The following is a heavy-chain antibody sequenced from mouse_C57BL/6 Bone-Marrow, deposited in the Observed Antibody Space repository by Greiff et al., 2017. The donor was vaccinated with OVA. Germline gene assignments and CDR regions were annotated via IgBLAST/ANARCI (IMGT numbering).Heavy chain of an antibody. D-gene: IGHD1-1*01. CDR2: LNPSNGGT. V-gene: IGHV1-53*01. CDR1: GYTFTSYW. J-gene: IGHJ1*03. Sequence: VQLQQPGTELVKPGASVKLSCKASGYTFTSYWMHWVKQRPGQGLEWLGNLNPSNGGTNYHEKFKSKATLTVDKSSSTAYMQLSSLTSEDSAVYYCARSEGSSYRWYVEVWGTGTTVTVSS. CDR3: ARSEGSSYRWYVEV.